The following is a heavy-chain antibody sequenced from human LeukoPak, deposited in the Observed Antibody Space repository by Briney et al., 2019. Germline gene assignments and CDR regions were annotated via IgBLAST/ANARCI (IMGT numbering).Heavy chain of an antibody. D-gene: IGHD3-9*01. Sequence: GASVKVSCQASGYTFTSYYMHWVRQAPGQGLEWMGIINPSGGSTSYAQKFQGRVTMTRDTSTSTVYMEPSSLRSEDTAVYYCARASTVYDILTGRHPTFDYWGQGTLVTVSS. CDR3: ARASTVYDILTGRHPTFDY. V-gene: IGHV1-46*01. J-gene: IGHJ4*02. CDR2: INPSGGST. CDR1: GYTFTSYY.